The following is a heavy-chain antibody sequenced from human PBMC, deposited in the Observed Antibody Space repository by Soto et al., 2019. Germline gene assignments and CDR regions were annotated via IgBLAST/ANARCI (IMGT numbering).Heavy chain of an antibody. V-gene: IGHV2-5*02. CDR2: IYWDDDK. CDR1: GFSLSTSGVG. J-gene: IGHJ3*02. CDR3: AHVPYYDFWSGYYRYAFDI. D-gene: IGHD3-3*01. Sequence: QITLKESGPTLVKPTQTLTLTCTFSGFSLSTSGVGVGWIRQPPGKALEWLALIYWDDDKRYSPSLKSRLPITKDTSKNQVVLTKTNMDPVDTATYYCAHVPYYDFWSGYYRYAFDIWGQGTMVTVSS.